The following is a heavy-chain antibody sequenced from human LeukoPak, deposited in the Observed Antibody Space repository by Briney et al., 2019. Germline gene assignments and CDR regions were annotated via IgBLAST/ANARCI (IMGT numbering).Heavy chain of an antibody. CDR3: AKFRPDSSSWYWFDY. CDR1: GFPFSSYA. CDR2: ISGSADNT. Sequence: GGSLRLSCAASGFPFSSYAMSWVRQAPGKGLEWVSAISGSADNTYYADSVKGWFTISRDNSKNTLYLQMNSLRAEDTAVYYCAKFRPDSSSWYWFDYWGQGTLVTVSS. D-gene: IGHD6-13*01. J-gene: IGHJ4*02. V-gene: IGHV3-23*01.